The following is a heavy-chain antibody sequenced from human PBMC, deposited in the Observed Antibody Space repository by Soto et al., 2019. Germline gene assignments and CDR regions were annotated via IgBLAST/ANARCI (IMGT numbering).Heavy chain of an antibody. Sequence: GGSLRLSCTVAGVTFSNYAMNWVRQAPGKGLEWVSSLSGSGGTTYYADSVKGRFIISRDNSKNTLYLLMNSLRAEDTALYYCAKQRADYGSGADTFYFDSWGQGALVTVSS. CDR3: AKQRADYGSGADTFYFDS. V-gene: IGHV3-23*01. J-gene: IGHJ4*02. D-gene: IGHD3-10*01. CDR1: GVTFSNYA. CDR2: LSGSGGTT.